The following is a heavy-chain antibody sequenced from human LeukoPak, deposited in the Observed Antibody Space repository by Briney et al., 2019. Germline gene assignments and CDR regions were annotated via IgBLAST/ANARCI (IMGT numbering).Heavy chain of an antibody. CDR3: ARGAMVRAPYYYYYGMDV. CDR1: GGSISSGGYY. D-gene: IGHD3-10*01. J-gene: IGHJ6*02. V-gene: IGHV4-31*03. CDR2: IYYSGST. Sequence: SQTLSLACTVSGGSISSGGYYGSWIRQHPGKGLEWIGYIYYSGSTYYNPSLKSRVTISVETSKNQFHLKLRSVTAADTAVYYCARGAMVRAPYYYYYGMDVWGQGPTVTVSS.